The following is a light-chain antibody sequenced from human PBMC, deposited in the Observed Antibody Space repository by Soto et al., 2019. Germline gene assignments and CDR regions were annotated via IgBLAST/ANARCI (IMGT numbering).Light chain of an antibody. V-gene: IGKV4-1*01. CDR2: WAS. CDR3: QYGFT. CDR1: QSVLYSSNNKNY. Sequence: DIVMTQSPDSLAVSLGERATINCKSSQSVLYSSNNKNYLAWYQQKPGQPPKLLIYWASTRESGVPDRFSGRGFGTDFTLTISSLQAEDVAVYYCQYGFTFGPGTKVDIK. J-gene: IGKJ3*01.